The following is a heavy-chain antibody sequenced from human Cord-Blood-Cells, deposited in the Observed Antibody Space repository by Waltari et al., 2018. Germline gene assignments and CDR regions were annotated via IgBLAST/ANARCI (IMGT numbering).Heavy chain of an antibody. J-gene: IGHJ3*02. CDR3: ARVPVGGTAAFDI. CDR2: MNPNSGNT. CDR1: GYTFTSYD. Sequence: QVQLAQSGAEVKKPGASVKVSCKASGYTFTSYDLNWVRQATGQGLEWMGWMNPNSGNTGYAQKFQGKVTITRNTSISTAYMELSSLRSEDTAVYYCARVPVGGTAAFDIWGQGTMVTVSS. V-gene: IGHV1-8*03. D-gene: IGHD6-19*01.